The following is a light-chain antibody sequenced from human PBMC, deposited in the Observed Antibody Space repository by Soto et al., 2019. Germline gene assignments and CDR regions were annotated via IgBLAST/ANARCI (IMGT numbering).Light chain of an antibody. J-gene: IGKJ1*01. Sequence: DIQMTQSPSSLSASAGDRVTITCRASQSISSYLNWYQQKPGKAPKLLIYAASSLQSGVPSRFSGGRSWTDFSLTISSLQPEDVAAYYCQQSYSTPRLTFGQGTKVDIK. CDR1: QSISSY. V-gene: IGKV1-39*01. CDR3: QQSYSTPRLT. CDR2: AAS.